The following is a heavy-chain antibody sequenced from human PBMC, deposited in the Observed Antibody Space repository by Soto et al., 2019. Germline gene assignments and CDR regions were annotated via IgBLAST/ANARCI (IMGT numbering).Heavy chain of an antibody. CDR3: ARTDCSSTSCEWLLYEGGYYYYYYMDV. D-gene: IGHD2-2*01. Sequence: GGSLRLSCTASGFTFGDYAMSWFRQAPGKGLEWVGFIRSKAYGGTTEYAASVKGRFTISRDDSKSIAYLQMNSLKTEDTAVYYCARTDCSSTSCEWLLYEGGYYYYYYMDVWGKGTTVTVSS. CDR1: GFTFGDYA. V-gene: IGHV3-49*03. CDR2: IRSKAYGGTT. J-gene: IGHJ6*03.